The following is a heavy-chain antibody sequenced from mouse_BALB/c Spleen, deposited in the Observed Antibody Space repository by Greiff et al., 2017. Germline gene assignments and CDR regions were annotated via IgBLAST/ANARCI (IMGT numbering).Heavy chain of an antibody. J-gene: IGHJ3*01. CDR3: ARDRGYGNPFAY. V-gene: IGHV3-6*02. CDR1: GYSITSGYY. Sequence: ESGPGLVKPSQSLSLTCSVTGYSITSGYYWNWIRQFSGNKLEWMGYISYDGSNNYNPSLKNRISITRDTSKNQFFLKLNSVTTEDTATYYCARDRGYGNPFAYWGQGTLVTVSA. CDR2: ISYDGSN. D-gene: IGHD2-10*02.